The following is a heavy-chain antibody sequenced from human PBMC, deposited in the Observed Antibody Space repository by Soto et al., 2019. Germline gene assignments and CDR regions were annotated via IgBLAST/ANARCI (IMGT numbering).Heavy chain of an antibody. CDR2: IIPILGIA. D-gene: IGHD2-2*01. CDR3: ARLGITSPTSLYYYYYYGMDV. J-gene: IGHJ6*02. Sequence: SVKVSCKASGGTFSSYTISWVRQAPGQGLEWMGRIIPILGIANYAQKFQGRVTITADKSTSTAYMELSSLRSEDTAVYYCARLGITSPTSLYYYYYYGMDVWGQGTTVTVSS. CDR1: GGTFSSYT. V-gene: IGHV1-69*02.